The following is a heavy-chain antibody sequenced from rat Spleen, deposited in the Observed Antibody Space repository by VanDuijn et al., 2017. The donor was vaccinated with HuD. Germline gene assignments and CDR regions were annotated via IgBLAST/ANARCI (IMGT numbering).Heavy chain of an antibody. J-gene: IGHJ2*01. V-gene: IGHV2-43*01. CDR2: IWTGGST. D-gene: IGHD3-1*01. CDR1: GFSLTSYH. Sequence: QVQLKESGPGLVQPSQTLSLTCTVSGFSLTSYHISWVRQPPGKGLEWMGVIWTGGSTAYNSLLQSRVSISRDTSKSKVFLKMNSLQTEDTATYYCAIHPRYWGQGLMVTVSS. CDR3: AIHPRY.